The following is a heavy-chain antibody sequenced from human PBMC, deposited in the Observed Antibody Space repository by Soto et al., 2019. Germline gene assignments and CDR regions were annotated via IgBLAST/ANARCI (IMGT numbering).Heavy chain of an antibody. Sequence: PSETLSLTCAVSGYSISSGYYWGWIRQPPGKGLEWLGTTYYGASSYYNPSLRSRITILLDASTNQLSLKLSSVTAADTAVYFCVRVAGSASWYETDYWGQGTLVTVSS. CDR1: GYSISSGYY. V-gene: IGHV4-38-2*01. CDR3: VRVAGSASWYETDY. D-gene: IGHD6-13*01. CDR2: TYYGASS. J-gene: IGHJ4*02.